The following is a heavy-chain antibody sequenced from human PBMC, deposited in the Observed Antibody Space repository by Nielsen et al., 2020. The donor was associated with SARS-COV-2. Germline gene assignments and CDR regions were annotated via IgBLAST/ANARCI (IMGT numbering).Heavy chain of an antibody. D-gene: IGHD6-6*01. CDR1: GGTFSSYA. CDR3: AIPSGYSSSSGFGGVYYYYYYGMDV. J-gene: IGHJ6*02. CDR2: IIPIFGTA. V-gene: IGHV1-69*13. Sequence: SVKVSCKASGGTFSSYAISWVRQAPGQGLEWMGGIIPIFGTANYAQKFQGRVTITADESTSTAYMELSSLRSEDTAVYYCAIPSGYSSSSGFGGVYYYYYYGMDVWGQGTTVTVSS.